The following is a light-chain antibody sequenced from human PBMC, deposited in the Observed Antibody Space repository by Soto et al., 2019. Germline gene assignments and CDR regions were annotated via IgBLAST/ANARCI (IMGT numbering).Light chain of an antibody. J-gene: IGKJ5*01. V-gene: IGKV3D-15*01. CDR3: QQYNNWPPQIT. Sequence: EIVMTPSPATLSVSPVERATLSCRASQSLNSSYLAWYQQKPGQAPRLLIYGASSRATGIPDRFSGSGSGTEFTLTISSLQSEDFAVYYCQQYNNWPPQITFGQGTHWR. CDR1: QSLNSSY. CDR2: GAS.